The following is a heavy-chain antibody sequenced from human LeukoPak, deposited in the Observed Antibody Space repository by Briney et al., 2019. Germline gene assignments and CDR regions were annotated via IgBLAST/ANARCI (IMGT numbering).Heavy chain of an antibody. D-gene: IGHD3-3*01. CDR3: AKDLTGGLEWFDHDAFDI. V-gene: IGHV3-23*01. Sequence: PGGSLRLSCAASGFTFSSYAMSWVRQAPGKGLEWVSAISGSGGSTYYADSVKGRFTISRDNSKNTLYLQMNSLRAEDTAVYYCAKDLTGGLEWFDHDAFDIWGQGTMVTVSS. CDR2: ISGSGGST. CDR1: GFTFSSYA. J-gene: IGHJ3*02.